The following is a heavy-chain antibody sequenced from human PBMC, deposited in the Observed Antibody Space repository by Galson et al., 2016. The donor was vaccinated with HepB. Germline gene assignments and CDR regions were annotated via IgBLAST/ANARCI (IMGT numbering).Heavy chain of an antibody. J-gene: IGHJ4*02. CDR1: GDSVSSNSAA. Sequence: CAISGDSVSSNSAAWNWIRQSPSRGLEWLGRTYYRSKWYNEYAVSVKSRITINPDTSKNQISLQMNSVTPEDTAVYSCARAFRGRDYFFDSWGQGTLVTISS. V-gene: IGHV6-1*01. D-gene: IGHD3-10*01. CDR2: TYYRSKWYN. CDR3: ARAFRGRDYFFDS.